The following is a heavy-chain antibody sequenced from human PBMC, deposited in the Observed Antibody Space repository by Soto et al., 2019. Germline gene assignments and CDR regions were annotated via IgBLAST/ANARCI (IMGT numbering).Heavy chain of an antibody. Sequence: GESLKISCKASGYTFTNSWIGWVRQTPGKGLEWLGIIFPADSDTRYNPSFQGQVTISVDNSINTAYLRWNSLEASDTATYFCARHPSYYSDTTYYYYRFDFWGPGTLVTVSS. J-gene: IGHJ4*02. CDR2: IFPADSDT. V-gene: IGHV5-51*01. CDR1: GYTFTNSW. CDR3: ARHPSYYSDTTYYYYRFDF. D-gene: IGHD3-22*01.